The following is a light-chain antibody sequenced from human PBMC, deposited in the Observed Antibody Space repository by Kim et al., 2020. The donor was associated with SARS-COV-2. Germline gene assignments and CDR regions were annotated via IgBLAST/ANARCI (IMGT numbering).Light chain of an antibody. J-gene: IGKJ3*01. V-gene: IGKV3-15*01. Sequence: LSPGERATLSCKPSQSVSNDLAWYQQKPGQAPRLLIYGTSTRATGIPARFSGSGSGTEFTLTINSLQSEDFAVYYCQQYSNWPLTFGPGTKVDIK. CDR2: GTS. CDR3: QQYSNWPLT. CDR1: QSVSND.